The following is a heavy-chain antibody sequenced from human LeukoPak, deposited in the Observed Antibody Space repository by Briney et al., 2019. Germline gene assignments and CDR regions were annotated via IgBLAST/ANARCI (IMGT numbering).Heavy chain of an antibody. J-gene: IGHJ4*02. D-gene: IGHD1-26*01. Sequence: PSETLSLTCSVSGGSISIYYWSWIRQPPGKGLEWIGYVYNSGSTDYNPSLKSRVTISVDTSKNQFSLKVNSVSASDTAVYYCVRDRELYYWGQGILVTVSS. CDR3: VRDRELYY. V-gene: IGHV4-59*01. CDR2: VYNSGST. CDR1: GGSISIYY.